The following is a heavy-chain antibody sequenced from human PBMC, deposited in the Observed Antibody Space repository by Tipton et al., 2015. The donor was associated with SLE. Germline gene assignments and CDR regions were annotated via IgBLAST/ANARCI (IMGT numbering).Heavy chain of an antibody. CDR3: AKDGRFLIMITFE. V-gene: IGHV3-23*01. J-gene: IGHJ4*02. Sequence: SLRLSCAASGFTFSSYAMSWVRQAPGKGLEWVSGISGSGGSTYYADSVKGRFTISRDNSKNTLYLQMNSLRAEDTAVYYCAKDGRFLIMITFEWGQGTLVTVSS. D-gene: IGHD3-16*01. CDR1: GFTFSSYA. CDR2: ISGSGGST.